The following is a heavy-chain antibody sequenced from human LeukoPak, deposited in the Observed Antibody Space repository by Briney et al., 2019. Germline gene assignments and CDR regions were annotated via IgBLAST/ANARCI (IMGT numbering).Heavy chain of an antibody. D-gene: IGHD6-13*01. CDR2: IYYSGST. CDR1: GGSISSGDYY. V-gene: IGHV4-30-4*01. J-gene: IGHJ4*02. Sequence: SQTLSLTCTVSGGSISSGDYYWSWIRQPPGKGLEWIGYIYYSGSTYYNPSLKSRVTISVDTSENQFSLKLSSVTAADTAVYYCARPPPYSSSWYYFDYWGQGTLVTVPS. CDR3: ARPPPYSSSWYYFDY.